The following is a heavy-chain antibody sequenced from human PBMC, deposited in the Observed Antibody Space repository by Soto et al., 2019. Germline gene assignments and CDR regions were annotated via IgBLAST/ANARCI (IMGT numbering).Heavy chain of an antibody. CDR2: MNPNSGNT. CDR1: GYTFTSYD. Sequence: QVQLVQSGAEVKKPGASVKVSCKASGYTFTSYDINWVRQATGQGLEWMGWMNPNSGNTGYAQKFQGRVNMTRNTSISTAYMELSSLRSEDTAVYYCARGKRELLVNWFDPWGQGTLVTVSS. J-gene: IGHJ5*02. D-gene: IGHD1-26*01. V-gene: IGHV1-8*01. CDR3: ARGKRELLVNWFDP.